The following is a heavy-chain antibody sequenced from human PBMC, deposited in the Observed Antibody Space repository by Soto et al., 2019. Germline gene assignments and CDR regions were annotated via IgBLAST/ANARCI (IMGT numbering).Heavy chain of an antibody. Sequence: SVKVSCKASGGTFSSYAISWVRQAPGQGLEWMGGIIPIFGTANYAQKFQGRVTITADESTSTAYMELSSLRSEDTAVYYCADCGSTSCYSYYGMDVWGQGTTVTVSS. V-gene: IGHV1-69*13. CDR1: GGTFSSYA. CDR3: ADCGSTSCYSYYGMDV. J-gene: IGHJ6*02. CDR2: IIPIFGTA. D-gene: IGHD2-2*02.